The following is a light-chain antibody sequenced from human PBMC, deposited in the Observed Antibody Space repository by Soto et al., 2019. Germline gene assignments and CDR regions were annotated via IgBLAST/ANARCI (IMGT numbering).Light chain of an antibody. CDR2: GNI. CDR1: SSDVGANNY. CDR3: QSYDSTLSARYV. Sequence: QSVLTQPASVSGSPGQPITISCTGTSSDVGANNYVSWYQHHPGKAPKLLIFGNINRPSGVPDRFSGSKSGTSASLAITGLQAEDEGDYYCQSYDSTLSARYVFGTGTKLTVL. V-gene: IGLV2-14*03. J-gene: IGLJ1*01.